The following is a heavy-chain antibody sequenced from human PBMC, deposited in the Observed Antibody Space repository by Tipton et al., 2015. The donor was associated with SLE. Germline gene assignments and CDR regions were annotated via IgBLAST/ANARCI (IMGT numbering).Heavy chain of an antibody. V-gene: IGHV4-39*01. J-gene: IGHJ3*02. Sequence: LRLSCTVSCGSISSSSYYWGWIRQPPGKGLEWIGSIYYSGSTYYNPSLKSRVTISVDTSKNQFSLKLSSVTAADTAVYYCARPLRGLFAFDIWGQGTMVTVSS. CDR3: ARPLRGLFAFDI. CDR2: IYYSGST. CDR1: CGSISSSSYY.